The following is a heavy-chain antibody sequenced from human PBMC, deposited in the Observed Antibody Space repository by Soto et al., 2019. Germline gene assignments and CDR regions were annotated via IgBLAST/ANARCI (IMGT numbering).Heavy chain of an antibody. CDR1: GFIFSSYA. CDR2: ISYDGSNK. V-gene: IGHV3-30-3*01. CDR3: ARRSVLTGYSLHYFSGMDV. Sequence: GGSLRLSCAASGFIFSSYAMNWVRQAPGKGLEWVAVISYDGSNKYYADSVKGRFTISRDDSKNTLFLQLNSLRTEDTALYYCARRSVLTGYSLHYFSGMDVWGQGTTVTVSS. J-gene: IGHJ6*02. D-gene: IGHD3-9*01.